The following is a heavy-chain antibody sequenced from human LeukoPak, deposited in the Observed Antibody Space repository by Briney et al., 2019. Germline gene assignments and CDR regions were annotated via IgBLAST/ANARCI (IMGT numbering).Heavy chain of an antibody. CDR3: ARAPYCSGGSCYYYYGMDV. D-gene: IGHD2-15*01. CDR2: IWYDGSNK. J-gene: IGHJ6*02. V-gene: IGHV3-33*01. CDR1: GFTFSSYG. Sequence: PGGSLRLSCAASGFTFSSYGMHWVRQAPGKGLEWVAVIWYDGSNKYYADSVRGRFTISRDNSKNTLYLQMNSLRAEDTAVYYCARAPYCSGGSCYYYYGMDVWGQGTTVTVSS.